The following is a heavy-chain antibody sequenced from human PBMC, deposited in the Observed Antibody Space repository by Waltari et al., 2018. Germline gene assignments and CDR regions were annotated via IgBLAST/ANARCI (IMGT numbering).Heavy chain of an antibody. V-gene: IGHV4-59*11. D-gene: IGHD3-22*01. J-gene: IGHJ4*02. CDR2: IYYSGST. Sequence: QVQLQESGPGLVKPSETLSLTCTVSGGSISSHYWSWIRQPPGQGLEWIGYIYYSGSTNYNPSLKSRVTISVDTSKNQFSLKLSSVTAADTAVYYCARAPQYYYDSSGYLWYFDYWGQGTLVTVSS. CDR3: ARAPQYYYDSSGYLWYFDY. CDR1: GGSISSHY.